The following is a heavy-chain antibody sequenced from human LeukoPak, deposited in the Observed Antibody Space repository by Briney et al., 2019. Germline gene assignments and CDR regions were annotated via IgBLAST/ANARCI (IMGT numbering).Heavy chain of an antibody. CDR1: GGTFSSYA. D-gene: IGHD4-17*01. CDR3: ARDRRDYGDYLGYYFDY. Sequence: SVKVSCKASGGTFSSYAISWVRQAPGQGLEWMGGIIPIFGTANYAQKFQGRVTITADESTSTAYMELSSLRSEDTAVYYCARDRRDYGDYLGYYFDYWGQGTLVTVSS. J-gene: IGHJ4*02. V-gene: IGHV1-69*13. CDR2: IIPIFGTA.